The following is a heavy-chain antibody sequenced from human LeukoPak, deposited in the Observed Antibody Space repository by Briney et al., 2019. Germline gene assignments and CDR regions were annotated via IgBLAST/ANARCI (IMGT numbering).Heavy chain of an antibody. D-gene: IGHD2-15*01. Sequence: ASVKVSCKASGYTFTGYYKHWVRQAPGQELEWMGRINPNSGGTNYAQKFQGRVTMTRDTPISTAYMELSRLRSDDTAVYYCARAGALLSTFDYWGQGTLVTVSS. CDR2: INPNSGGT. V-gene: IGHV1-2*06. J-gene: IGHJ4*02. CDR1: GYTFTGYY. CDR3: ARAGALLSTFDY.